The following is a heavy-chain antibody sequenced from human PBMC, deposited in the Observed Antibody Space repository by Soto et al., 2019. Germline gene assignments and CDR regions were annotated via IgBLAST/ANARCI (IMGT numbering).Heavy chain of an antibody. V-gene: IGHV4-59*13. J-gene: IGHJ3*02. D-gene: IGHD4-17*01. Sequence: SETLSLTCTVSGGSFSTYYGSWIRQTPGKGLEWIGYVSYSGTTNYSPSLKSRVTISLDTSNNEFSLKLRSATAADTAVYYCARDRGSLTTGDGTFDIWGPGTMVTVSS. CDR1: GGSFSTYY. CDR3: ARDRGSLTTGDGTFDI. CDR2: VSYSGTT.